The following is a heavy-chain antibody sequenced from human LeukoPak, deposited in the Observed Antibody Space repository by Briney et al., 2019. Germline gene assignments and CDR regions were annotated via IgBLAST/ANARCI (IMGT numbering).Heavy chain of an antibody. CDR1: GYTLTDYY. CDR2: INPNTGDT. CDR3: ARQDRVDYSNLGEY. Sequence: ASVKVSCKASGYTLTDYYMHWVRQAPGQGLEWMGWINPNTGDTNYAQKFQGRVTMTRDTSISTAYMELSRLSSDDTDVYYCARQDRVDYSNLGEYWGQGTLVTVSS. J-gene: IGHJ4*02. D-gene: IGHD4-11*01. V-gene: IGHV1-2*02.